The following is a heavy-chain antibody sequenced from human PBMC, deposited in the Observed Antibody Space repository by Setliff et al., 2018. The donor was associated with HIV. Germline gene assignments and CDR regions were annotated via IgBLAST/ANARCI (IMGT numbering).Heavy chain of an antibody. J-gene: IGHJ6*03. CDR3: ARARRDSYDRGRRNHYYIDV. V-gene: IGHV1-69*13. CDR1: GGTFTSSA. D-gene: IGHD3-22*01. CDR2: IIPHFDAP. Sequence: SVKVSCKASGGTFTSSAISWVRQARGQGLEWMGAIIPHFDAPQYAQKFQGGVTITADQSTSTAYMELSGLTSEDTAVYYCARARRDSYDRGRRNHYYIDVWGKGTTVTSP.